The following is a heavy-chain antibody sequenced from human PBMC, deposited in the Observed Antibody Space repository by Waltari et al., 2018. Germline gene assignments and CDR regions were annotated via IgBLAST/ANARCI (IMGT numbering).Heavy chain of an antibody. D-gene: IGHD3-3*01. CDR1: GCTFSSYG. J-gene: IGHJ6*02. V-gene: IGHV3-30*02. CDR2: IRYDGSNK. Sequence: QVQLVESGGGVVQPGGCLRLPCAGSGCTFSSYGMHRVRLAPGKGLEWVAFIRYDGSNKYYADSVKGRFTISRDNSKNTLYLQMNSLRAEDTAVYYCAKDRGDGYYYYGMDVWGQGTTVTVSS. CDR3: AKDRGDGYYYYGMDV.